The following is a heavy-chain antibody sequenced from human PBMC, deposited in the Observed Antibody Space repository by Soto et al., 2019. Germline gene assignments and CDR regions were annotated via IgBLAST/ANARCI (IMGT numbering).Heavy chain of an antibody. CDR1: GFTFSNAW. Sequence: GGSLRLSCAASGFTFSNAWMSWVRQAPGKGLEWVGRIKSKTDGGTTDYAAPVKGRFTISRDDSKNTLYLQMNSLKTEDTAVYYFTTSPKTYLYSSWYLFDPWGQGTLVTVSS. J-gene: IGHJ5*02. CDR2: IKSKTDGGTT. V-gene: IGHV3-15*01. CDR3: TTSPKTYLYSSWYLFDP. D-gene: IGHD6-13*01.